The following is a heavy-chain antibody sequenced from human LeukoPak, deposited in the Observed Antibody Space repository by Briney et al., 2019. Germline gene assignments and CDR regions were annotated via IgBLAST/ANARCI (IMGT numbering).Heavy chain of an antibody. Sequence: PSETLSLTCAVSGGSISSGGYSWNWIRQSPGKGLEWIGRVYHSGSINYNPSLKSRVTISVDTSKNQFSLRLSSVTAADTAVYYCVSSYGGYVLDFWGQGTLVIVSS. CDR2: VYHSGSI. V-gene: IGHV4-61*08. J-gene: IGHJ4*02. D-gene: IGHD5-12*01. CDR3: VSSYGGYVLDF. CDR1: GGSISSGGYS.